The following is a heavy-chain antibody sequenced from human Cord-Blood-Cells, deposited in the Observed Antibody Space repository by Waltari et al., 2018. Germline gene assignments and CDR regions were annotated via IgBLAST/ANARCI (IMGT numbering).Heavy chain of an antibody. CDR2: IYYRGST. CDR1: GGSISRGGYY. J-gene: IGHJ4*02. V-gene: IGHV4-31*03. Sequence: QVQLQESGPGLVKPSQTLSLTCTVSGGSISRGGYYWSWIRQHPGNGLAWLGYIYYRGSTYYNPSLNSRVTISVDTSKNQFSLKLSSVTAADTAVYYCARDRERVGIDYWGQGTLVTVSS. CDR3: ARDRERVGIDY. D-gene: IGHD1-26*01.